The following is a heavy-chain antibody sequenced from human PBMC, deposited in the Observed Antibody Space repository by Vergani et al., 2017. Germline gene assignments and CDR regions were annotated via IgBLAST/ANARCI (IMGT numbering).Heavy chain of an antibody. D-gene: IGHD2-21*01. CDR2: ISYDGTQK. V-gene: IGHV3-30*03. Sequence: VHLVESGGGVVQPGRSLRLSCVVSGFTSSYYGMHWVRQAPGKGLEWVAVISYDGTQKYYADSVKGRFTISRDNSKSTLYLQMNSLRTEDTAVYYCATKSCGAPVCQKWYFREWGQGTLVTVSS. CDR1: GFTSSYYG. CDR3: ATKSCGAPVCQKWYFRE. J-gene: IGHJ1*01.